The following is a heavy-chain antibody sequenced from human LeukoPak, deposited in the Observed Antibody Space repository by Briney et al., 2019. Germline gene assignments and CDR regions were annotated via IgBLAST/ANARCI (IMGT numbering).Heavy chain of an antibody. Sequence: SVKVSCKASGGTFSSYAISWVRQAPGQGLEWMGGIIPIFGTANYAQKFQGRVTITTDESTSTAYMELSSLRSEDTAVYYCARELQNRGYYDSSGPAYWGQGTLVTVSS. CDR1: GGTFSSYA. CDR3: ARELQNRGYYDSSGPAY. V-gene: IGHV1-69*05. D-gene: IGHD3-22*01. CDR2: IIPIFGTA. J-gene: IGHJ4*02.